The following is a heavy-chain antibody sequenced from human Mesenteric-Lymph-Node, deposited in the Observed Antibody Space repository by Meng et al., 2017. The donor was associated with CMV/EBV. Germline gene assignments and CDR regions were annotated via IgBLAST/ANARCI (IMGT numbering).Heavy chain of an antibody. V-gene: IGHV4-59*01. J-gene: IGHJ6*02. D-gene: IGHD5-18*01. CDR1: GGSISSYY. CDR3: ARGCGYSYGLTNYYYGMDV. CDR2: SYYSGST. Sequence: SETLSLTCTVSGGSISSYYWSWIRQPPGKGLEWIGYSYYSGSTNYNPSLKSRVTISVDTSKNQFYLKLSSVTAADTAVYYCARGCGYSYGLTNYYYGMDVWGQGTTVTVSS.